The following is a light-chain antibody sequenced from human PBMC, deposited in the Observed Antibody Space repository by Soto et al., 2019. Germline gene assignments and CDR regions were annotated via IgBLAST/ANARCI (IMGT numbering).Light chain of an antibody. Sequence: QLVLTQPPSASGTPGQRLTISCSGSSSNIGSNYVYWYQQLPGTAPKLLIYSNNQRPSGVPDRFSGSKSGTSASLAISGLRSEDEADYYCAAWDDSLSGRVFGGGTQLTVL. CDR2: SNN. J-gene: IGLJ3*02. V-gene: IGLV1-47*02. CDR1: SSNIGSNY. CDR3: AAWDDSLSGRV.